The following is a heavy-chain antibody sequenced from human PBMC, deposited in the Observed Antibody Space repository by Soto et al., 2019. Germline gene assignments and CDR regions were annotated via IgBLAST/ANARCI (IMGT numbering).Heavy chain of an antibody. CDR1: GFTFSGST. J-gene: IGHJ1*01. CDR3: TGGYGTGGTCYSGYFQH. Sequence: EVQLVQSGGGLVQPGGSLKLSCAASGFTFSGSTVHWVRQASGEGLQWVGRIRSKANDYATTYIASVKGRFTISRDDSRNTAYLQMSDLKTEDTAVYYCTGGYGTGGTCYSGYFQHWGQGALVTVSS. D-gene: IGHD2-15*01. V-gene: IGHV3-73*02. CDR2: IRSKANDYAT.